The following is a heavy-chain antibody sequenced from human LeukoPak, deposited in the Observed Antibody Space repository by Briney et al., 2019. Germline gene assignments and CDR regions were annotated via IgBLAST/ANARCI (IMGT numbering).Heavy chain of an antibody. J-gene: IGHJ3*01. D-gene: IGHD4-23*01. V-gene: IGHV3-23*01. CDR3: GKDPNGNFIGAFDF. CDR1: RFAFHNYA. CDR2: ISVDGGDI. Sequence: GGSLRLSCAASRFAFHNYAMTWIRQAPERGLEWVSSISVDGGDIKYTDSAKGRFTISRDNSKGTLYLQMDSLRVEGTAVYYCGKDPNGNFIGAFDFWGQGTMVTVS.